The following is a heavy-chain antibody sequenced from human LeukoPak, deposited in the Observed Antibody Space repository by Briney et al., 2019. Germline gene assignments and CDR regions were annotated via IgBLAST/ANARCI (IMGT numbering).Heavy chain of an antibody. V-gene: IGHV3-23*01. D-gene: IGHD1-26*01. CDR2: FSGSGVST. CDR1: GFTLRNYA. CDR3: ARGPSDDYYYYYYMDV. J-gene: IGHJ6*03. Sequence: GGSLRLSCAASGFTLRNYAMSWVRQAPGKGLEWVSAFSGSGVSTHYADSVKGRFTISRDNSKNTLYLQMNSLTAEDTAVYYCARGPSDDYYYYYYMDVWGKGTTVTVSS.